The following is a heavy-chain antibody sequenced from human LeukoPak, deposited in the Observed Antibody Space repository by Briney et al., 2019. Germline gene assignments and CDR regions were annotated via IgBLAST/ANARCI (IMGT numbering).Heavy chain of an antibody. J-gene: IGHJ5*02. Sequence: ASVKVSCKASGYTFTSYYMRWVRQAPGQGLEWMGIINPSGGSTSYAQKFQGRVTMTRDTSTSTVYMELSSLRSEDTAVYYCALVVPAAGNWFDPWGQGTLVTVSS. V-gene: IGHV1-46*01. CDR1: GYTFTSYY. CDR3: ALVVPAAGNWFDP. CDR2: INPSGGST. D-gene: IGHD2-2*01.